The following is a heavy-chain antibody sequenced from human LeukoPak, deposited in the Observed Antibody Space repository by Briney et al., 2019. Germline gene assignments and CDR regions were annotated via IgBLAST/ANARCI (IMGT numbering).Heavy chain of an antibody. CDR3: ASGSSGWYGEI. Sequence: GGSLRLSCAASGFTFNNYWMHWVRQAPGKGLVWVSRINSDAGTTNYVDSVKGRFTMSRDNAKNTLYLQMNSLRAEDTAVYHCASGSSGWYGEIWGQGTLVTVSS. V-gene: IGHV3-74*01. CDR2: INSDAGTT. D-gene: IGHD6-19*01. J-gene: IGHJ4*02. CDR1: GFTFNNYW.